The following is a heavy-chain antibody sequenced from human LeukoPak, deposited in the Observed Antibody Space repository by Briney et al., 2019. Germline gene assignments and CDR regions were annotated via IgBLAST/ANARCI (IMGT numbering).Heavy chain of an antibody. CDR1: GSSVSSSAYY. J-gene: IGHJ1*01. V-gene: IGHV4-39*07. Sequence: PSETLSLTCSVSGSSVSSSAYYWTWIRQPPGKGLEWIGNIHHSGSTYYNPSLKSRVTTSVDTSKNQLSLKLSSVTAADTAVYYCARVAAGIGFFQHWGQGTLVTVSS. D-gene: IGHD6-13*01. CDR3: ARVAAGIGFFQH. CDR2: IHHSGST.